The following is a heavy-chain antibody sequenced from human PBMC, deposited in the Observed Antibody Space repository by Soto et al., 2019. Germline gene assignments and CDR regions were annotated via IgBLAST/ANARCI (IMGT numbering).Heavy chain of an antibody. CDR3: ARDEYDILTGYSPNDY. V-gene: IGHV3-66*01. Sequence: GGSLRLSCAASGFTVSSNYMSWVRQAPGKGLEWVSVIYSGGSTYYADSVKGRFTISRDNSKNTLYLQMNSLRAEDTAVYYCARDEYDILTGYSPNDYWGQGTLVTVSS. D-gene: IGHD3-9*01. CDR2: IYSGGST. J-gene: IGHJ4*02. CDR1: GFTVSSNY.